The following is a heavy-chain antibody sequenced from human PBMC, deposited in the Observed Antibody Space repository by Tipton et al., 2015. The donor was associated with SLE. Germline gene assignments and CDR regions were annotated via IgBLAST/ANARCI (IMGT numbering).Heavy chain of an antibody. Sequence: TLSLTCAVSGGSFSGYYWSWIRQPPGMGLEWIGETSLFGSTKYNPSLESRVTISFDTSKSLLSLKLSSVTAADTAVYYCARHDTNYGRNWFDPWGQGTLVTVSS. D-gene: IGHD2-8*01. J-gene: IGHJ5*02. CDR1: GGSFSGYY. CDR2: TSLFGST. V-gene: IGHV4-34*01. CDR3: ARHDTNYGRNWFDP.